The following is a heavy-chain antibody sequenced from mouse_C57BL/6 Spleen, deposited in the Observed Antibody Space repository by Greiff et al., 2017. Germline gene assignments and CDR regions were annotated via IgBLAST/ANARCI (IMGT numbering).Heavy chain of an antibody. CDR1: GYTFTSYW. D-gene: IGHD1-1*01. Sequence: VQLQQSGAGLVRPGSSVKLSCTASGYTFTSYWMHWVKQRPIQGLEWIGNIDPSDSETHYNQKFKDKATLTVDKSSSTAYMQLSSLTSEDSAVYYCVYGSSYGGFAYWGQGTLVTVSA. J-gene: IGHJ3*01. V-gene: IGHV1-52*01. CDR3: VYGSSYGGFAY. CDR2: IDPSDSET.